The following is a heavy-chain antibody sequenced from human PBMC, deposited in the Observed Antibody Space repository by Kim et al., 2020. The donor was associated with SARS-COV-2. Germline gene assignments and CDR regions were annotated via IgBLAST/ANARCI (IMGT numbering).Heavy chain of an antibody. CDR3: AKDRGPGWDGYNYGRTGLDY. J-gene: IGHJ4*02. CDR2: ISYDGSNK. V-gene: IGHV3-30*18. D-gene: IGHD5-12*01. CDR1: GFTFSSYG. Sequence: GGSLRLSCAASGFTFSSYGMHWVRQAPGKGLEWVAVISYDGSNKYYADSVKGRFTISRDNSKNTLYLQMNSLRAEDTAVYYCAKDRGPGWDGYNYGRTGLDYWGQGTLVTVSS.